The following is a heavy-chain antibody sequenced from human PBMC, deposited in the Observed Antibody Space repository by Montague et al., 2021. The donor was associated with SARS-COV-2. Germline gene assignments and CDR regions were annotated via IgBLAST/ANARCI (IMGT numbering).Heavy chain of an antibody. J-gene: IGHJ5*02. D-gene: IGHD1-26*01. CDR2: TYYSGTT. CDR1: GGSISSSDSY. V-gene: IGHV4-39*01. Sequence: SETLSLTCTVSGGSISSSDSYWGWIRQPPGKGLEWIGNTYYSGTTYYNPSLKSRITMAVDTSKNQFSLNLISVTAADTAVYFCARMGAAHRLNNWFDPWGQGALVTVSS. CDR3: ARMGAAHRLNNWFDP.